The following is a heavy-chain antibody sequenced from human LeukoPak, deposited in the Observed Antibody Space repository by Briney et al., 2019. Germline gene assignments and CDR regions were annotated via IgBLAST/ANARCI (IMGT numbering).Heavy chain of an antibody. J-gene: IGHJ4*02. Sequence: PGGSLRLSCAASGFTLSSYAMAWVRQAPGKGLEWVSSITGRSGGTYYADSVKGRFTISRDTSRNTLHLQMTSLRAEDTASYYCAKGSAQTGYYFDYWGQGTLVTVSS. CDR1: GFTLSSYA. D-gene: IGHD3-10*01. CDR3: AKGSAQTGYYFDY. V-gene: IGHV3-23*01. CDR2: ITGRSGGT.